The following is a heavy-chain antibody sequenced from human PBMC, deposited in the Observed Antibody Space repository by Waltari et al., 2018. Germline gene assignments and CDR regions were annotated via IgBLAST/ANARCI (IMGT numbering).Heavy chain of an antibody. CDR3: ARVSMVRGVIITFDYYGMDV. Sequence: EVQLVESGGGLVQPGGSLRLSCAASGFTFSSYWMSWVRQAPGTGLEWVANIKQDGSEKYYVDSVKGRFTISRDNAKNSLYLQMNSLRAEDTAVYYCARVSMVRGVIITFDYYGMDVWGQGTTVTVSS. J-gene: IGHJ6*02. CDR2: IKQDGSEK. CDR1: GFTFSSYW. V-gene: IGHV3-7*01. D-gene: IGHD3-10*01.